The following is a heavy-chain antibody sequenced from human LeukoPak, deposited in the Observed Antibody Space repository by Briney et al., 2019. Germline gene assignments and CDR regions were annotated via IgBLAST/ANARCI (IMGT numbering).Heavy chain of an antibody. J-gene: IGHJ4*02. Sequence: GSLRLSCAASGFTFSSYAMHWVRQAPGKGLEWVAVISYDGSNKYYADSVKGRFTISRDNSKNTLYLQMNSLRAEDTAVYYCARDSSGYSYGPSSYYFDYWGQGTLVTVSS. CDR2: ISYDGSNK. D-gene: IGHD5-18*01. CDR1: GFTFSSYA. CDR3: ARDSSGYSYGPSSYYFDY. V-gene: IGHV3-30-3*01.